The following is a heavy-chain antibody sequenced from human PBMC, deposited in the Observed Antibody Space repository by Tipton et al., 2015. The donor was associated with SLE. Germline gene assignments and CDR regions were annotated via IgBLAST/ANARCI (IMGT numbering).Heavy chain of an antibody. CDR2: INHSGST. CDR1: GGSFSGYY. Sequence: TLSLTCAVYGGSFSGYYWSWIRQPPGKGLEWIGEINHSGSTNYNPSLKSRVTISVDTSKNQFSLKLSSVTAADTVVYYCAVRDYWGQGTLVTVSS. V-gene: IGHV4-34*01. J-gene: IGHJ4*02. CDR3: AVRDY.